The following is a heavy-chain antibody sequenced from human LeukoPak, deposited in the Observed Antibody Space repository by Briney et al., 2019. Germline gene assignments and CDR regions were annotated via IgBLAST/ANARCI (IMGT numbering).Heavy chain of an antibody. CDR1: GFTFVTYW. Sequence: GGSLRLSCAASGFTFVTYWMHWVRQAPGKGLVWVSRINSDGSSTSYADSVKGRFTISRDNSKNTLYLQMNSLRAEDTAVYYCARVGSYYDSTHDAFDIWGQGTMVTVSS. J-gene: IGHJ3*02. CDR3: ARVGSYYDSTHDAFDI. CDR2: INSDGSST. D-gene: IGHD3-22*01. V-gene: IGHV3-74*01.